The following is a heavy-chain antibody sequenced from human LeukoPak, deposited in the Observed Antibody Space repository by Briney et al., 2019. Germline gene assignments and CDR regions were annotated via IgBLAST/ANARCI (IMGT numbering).Heavy chain of an antibody. CDR2: IYSGGST. J-gene: IGHJ6*02. Sequence: GGSLRLSCAASGFTVSSNYMSWVRQAPGKGLEWVSVIYSGGSTYYADSVKGRFTISRDNSKNTLYLQMNSLRAEGTAVYYCARGASYYYYYYGMDVWGQGTTVTVSS. V-gene: IGHV3-66*01. CDR1: GFTVSSNY. CDR3: ARGASYYYYYYGMDV.